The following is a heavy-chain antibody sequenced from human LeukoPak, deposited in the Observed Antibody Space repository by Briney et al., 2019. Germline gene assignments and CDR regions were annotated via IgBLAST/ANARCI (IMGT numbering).Heavy chain of an antibody. J-gene: IGHJ3*02. CDR2: LYSGETT. Sequence: GGSLRLSCAASGFTFSSYSMNWVRQAPGKGLEWVSLLYSGETTYYADSVKGRFTISRDNSKNTLYLQMNSLRAEDTAVYYCARDGAGSYDYAFDIWGQGTMVTVSS. CDR1: GFTFSSYS. V-gene: IGHV3-66*01. D-gene: IGHD1-26*01. CDR3: ARDGAGSYDYAFDI.